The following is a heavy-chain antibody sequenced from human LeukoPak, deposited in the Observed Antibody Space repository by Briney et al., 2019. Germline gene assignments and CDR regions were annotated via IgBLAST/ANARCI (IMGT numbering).Heavy chain of an antibody. CDR2: INHSGST. J-gene: IGHJ5*02. CDR1: GGSFSGYY. CDR3: ARVPRLYYYGSGRRYNWFDP. V-gene: IGHV4-34*01. Sequence: PSETLSLTCAVYGGSFSGYYWSWIRQPPGKGLEWIGEINHSGSTNYNPSLKSRVTISVDTSKNQSSLKLSSVTAADTAVYYCARVPRLYYYGSGRRYNWFDPWGQGTLVTVSS. D-gene: IGHD3-10*01.